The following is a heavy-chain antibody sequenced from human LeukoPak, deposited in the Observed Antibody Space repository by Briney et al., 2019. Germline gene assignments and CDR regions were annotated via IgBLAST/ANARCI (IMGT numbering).Heavy chain of an antibody. J-gene: IGHJ4*02. V-gene: IGHV3-7*01. D-gene: IGHD2-2*01. CDR1: GFTFDSYW. Sequence: GGSLRLSCAASGFTFDSYWLSWVRQAPGKGLEWVANMKQDGSEIYYMDSVKGRFTISRDNAENSLYLQMNSLRAEDTAVYYCARDPVHHCTTTSCSPWGFDYWGQGTLVTVSS. CDR2: MKQDGSEI. CDR3: ARDPVHHCTTTSCSPWGFDY.